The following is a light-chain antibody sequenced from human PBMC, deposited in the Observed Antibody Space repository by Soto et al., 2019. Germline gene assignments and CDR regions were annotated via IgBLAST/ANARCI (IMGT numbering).Light chain of an antibody. V-gene: IGKV3-20*01. Sequence: EIVLTQSPGTLSLSPGERATLSCRASQSVSSNYLAWYQQIPGQAPRLLIHGVSSRAAGIPDRFSGSGSGTDFTLTISRLEPEEFAVYYCQQYHNTPITFGQGTRREIK. CDR2: GVS. CDR1: QSVSSNY. CDR3: QQYHNTPIT. J-gene: IGKJ5*01.